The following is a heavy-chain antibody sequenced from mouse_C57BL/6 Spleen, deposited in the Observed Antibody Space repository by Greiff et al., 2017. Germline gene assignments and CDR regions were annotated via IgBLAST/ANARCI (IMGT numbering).Heavy chain of an antibody. CDR1: GFTFSSYA. V-gene: IGHV5-4*01. J-gene: IGHJ3*01. CDR3: ASWDWFAY. CDR2: ISDGGSYT. Sequence: EVQLVESGGGLVKPGGSLKLSCAASGFTFSSYAMSWVRQTPEKRLEWVATISDGGSYTYYPDNVKGRFTISRDNAKNNLYLQMSHLKSEDTAMYYCASWDWFAYWGQGTLVTVSA. D-gene: IGHD4-1*01.